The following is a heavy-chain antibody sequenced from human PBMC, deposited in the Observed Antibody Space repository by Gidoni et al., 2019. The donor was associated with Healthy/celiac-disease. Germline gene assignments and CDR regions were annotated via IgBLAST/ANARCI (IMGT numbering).Heavy chain of an antibody. CDR3: ARGAPRNYYMDV. CDR2: ISSSSSTI. J-gene: IGHJ6*03. Sequence: EVQLVESGGGLVQPGGSLRLSCAASGFTFSSYSMNWVRQAPGKGLEWVSYISSSSSTIYYADSVKGRFTISRDNAKNSLYLQMNSLRAEDTAVYYCARGAPRNYYMDVWGKGTTVTVS. V-gene: IGHV3-48*01. CDR1: GFTFSSYS.